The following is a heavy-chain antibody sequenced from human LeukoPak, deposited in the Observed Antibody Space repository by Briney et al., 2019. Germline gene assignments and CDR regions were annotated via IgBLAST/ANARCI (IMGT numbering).Heavy chain of an antibody. Sequence: GESLKISCKGSGYSFTTYWIGWVRQMPGKGLEWMGIIYPGDSDTRYSPSFQGQVTISADKSISTAYLQWSSLKASDTAIYYRARHRSTNYYYYYMDVWGKGTTVTVSS. CDR1: GYSFTTYW. CDR3: ARHRSTNYYYYYMDV. D-gene: IGHD5-24*01. CDR2: IYPGDSDT. V-gene: IGHV5-51*01. J-gene: IGHJ6*03.